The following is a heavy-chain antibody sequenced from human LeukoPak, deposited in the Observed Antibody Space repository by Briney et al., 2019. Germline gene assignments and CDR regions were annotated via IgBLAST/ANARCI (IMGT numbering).Heavy chain of an antibody. V-gene: IGHV4-30-2*01. CDR2: IYHSGST. D-gene: IGHD3-3*01. Sequence: SQTLSLTCTVSGGSISSGGYYWSWIRQPPGKGLEWIGYIYHSGSTYYNPSLKSRVTISVDRSKNQFSLKLSSVTAADTAVYYCARDMYDFWSGYSVYYYYYMDVWGKGTTVTVSS. CDR3: ARDMYDFWSGYSVYYYYYMDV. J-gene: IGHJ6*03. CDR1: GGSISSGGYY.